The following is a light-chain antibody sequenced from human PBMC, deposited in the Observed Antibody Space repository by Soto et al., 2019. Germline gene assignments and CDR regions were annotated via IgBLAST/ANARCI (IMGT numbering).Light chain of an antibody. CDR3: QQGYSTTWT. V-gene: IGKV1-39*01. J-gene: IGKJ1*01. CDR2: AAS. CDR1: QSISSY. Sequence: DIQMTQSPSSLSASVGDRVTLTCRASQSISSYLHWYQQKPGKAPKLLIYAASNLQSGVPSRFSASGSGTDFNLTLNSLQTEDFATYYCQQGYSTTWTFGQGTKVDIK.